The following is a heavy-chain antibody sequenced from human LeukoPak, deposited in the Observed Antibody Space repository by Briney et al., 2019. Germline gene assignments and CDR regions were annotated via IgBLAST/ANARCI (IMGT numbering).Heavy chain of an antibody. J-gene: IGHJ5*02. CDR3: ARSRYYYGSGSYRPSNWFDP. CDR2: INHSGST. Sequence: SETLSLTCAVYGGSFSGYYWSWIRQPPGKGLEWIGEINHSGSTNYNPSLKSRVTISVDTSKNQFSLKLSSVTAADTAVYYCARSRYYYGSGSYRPSNWFDPWGQGTLVTVSS. CDR1: GGSFSGYY. D-gene: IGHD3-10*01. V-gene: IGHV4-34*01.